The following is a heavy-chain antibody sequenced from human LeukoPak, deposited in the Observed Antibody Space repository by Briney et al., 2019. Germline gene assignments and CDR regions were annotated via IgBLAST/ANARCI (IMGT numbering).Heavy chain of an antibody. D-gene: IGHD3-22*01. J-gene: IGHJ6*03. V-gene: IGHV3-73*01. Sequence: GGSLRLSCAASGFTFSGSAMHWVRQASGKGLEWVGRIRSKANSYATAYAASVKGRFTISRDDSKNTAYLQMNSLKTEDTAVYYCTRHPGPLDEPYDSSGYYHYYYYYMDVWGKGTTVTVSS. CDR1: GFTFSGSA. CDR2: IRSKANSYAT. CDR3: TRHPGPLDEPYDSSGYYHYYYYYMDV.